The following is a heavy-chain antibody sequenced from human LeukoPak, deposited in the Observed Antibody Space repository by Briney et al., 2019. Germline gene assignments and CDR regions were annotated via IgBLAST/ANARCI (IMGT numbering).Heavy chain of an antibody. CDR3: ARERGSSWYPGGYGMDV. Sequence: ASVKVSCKGSGGTFSSYIISWVRQAPGQGLEWMGGIIPIFSTANYAQKFQGRVSITADESTNTAYMELSSLRSEDTAVYYCARERGSSWYPGGYGMDVWGQGTTVTVSS. J-gene: IGHJ6*02. CDR1: GGTFSSYI. D-gene: IGHD6-13*01. CDR2: IIPIFSTA. V-gene: IGHV1-69*13.